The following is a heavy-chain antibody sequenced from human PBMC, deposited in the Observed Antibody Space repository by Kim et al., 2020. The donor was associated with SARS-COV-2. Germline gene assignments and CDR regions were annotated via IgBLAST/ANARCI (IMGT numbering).Heavy chain of an antibody. CDR3: ARERYGSGSYGGTFDY. CDR1: GGSISSYY. CDR2: IYYSGST. V-gene: IGHV4-59*13. D-gene: IGHD3-10*01. J-gene: IGHJ4*02. Sequence: SETLSLTCTVSGGSISSYYWSWIRQPPGKGLEWIGYIYYSGSTNYNPSLKSRVTISVDTSKNQFSLKLSSVTAADTAVYYCARERYGSGSYGGTFDYWGQGTLVTVSS.